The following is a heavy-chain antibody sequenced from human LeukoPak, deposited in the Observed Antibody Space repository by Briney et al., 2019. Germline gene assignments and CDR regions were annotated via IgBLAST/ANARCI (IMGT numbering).Heavy chain of an antibody. CDR2: MNPNSGNT. Sequence: ASVKVSCKASGYTITSYDINWVRQATGQGLEWMGWMNPNSGNTGYAQKFQGRVTMTRNTSISTAYMELSSLRSEDTAVYYCARGNPLGLEWFEDAFDIWGQGTMVTVSS. CDR3: ARGNPLGLEWFEDAFDI. CDR1: GYTITSYD. J-gene: IGHJ3*02. V-gene: IGHV1-8*01. D-gene: IGHD3-3*01.